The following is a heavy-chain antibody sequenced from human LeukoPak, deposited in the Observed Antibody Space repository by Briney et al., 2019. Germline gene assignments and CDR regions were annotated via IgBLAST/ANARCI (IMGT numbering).Heavy chain of an antibody. D-gene: IGHD2-15*01. J-gene: IGHJ3*02. Sequence: PGGSLRLSCAASGFTFSGYAMSWVRQAPGKGLEWVSAISGSGGSTYYADSVKGRFTISRDNSKNTLYLQMNSLRAEDTAVYYCAKDRACSGGSCYLPDAFDIWGQGTMVTVSS. CDR1: GFTFSGYA. CDR2: ISGSGGST. V-gene: IGHV3-23*01. CDR3: AKDRACSGGSCYLPDAFDI.